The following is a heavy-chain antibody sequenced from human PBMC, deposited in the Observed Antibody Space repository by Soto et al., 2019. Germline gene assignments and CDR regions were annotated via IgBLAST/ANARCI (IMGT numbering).Heavy chain of an antibody. CDR3: VVTAMHITYYYYGMDV. CDR2: ISYDGSNK. CDR1: GFTFSSYG. Sequence: QVQLVESGGGVVQPGRSLRLSCAASGFTFSSYGMHWVRQAPGKGLEWVAVISYDGSNKYYADSVKGRFTISRDNSKNTLYLQMNSLRAEDTAALIVVVTAMHITYYYYGMDVWGQGTTVTVSS. J-gene: IGHJ6*02. D-gene: IGHD2-21*02. V-gene: IGHV3-30*03.